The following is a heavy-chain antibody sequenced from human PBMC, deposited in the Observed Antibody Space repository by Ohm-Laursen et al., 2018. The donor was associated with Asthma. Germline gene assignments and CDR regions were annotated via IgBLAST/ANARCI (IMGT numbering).Heavy chain of an antibody. D-gene: IGHD5-18*01. Sequence: SLRLSCAASGFTFESYWMNWVRQAPGKGLEWVSSISSGSSYINYADSVKGRFTISRDDGKNSLYLQMNSLRDEDTAIYYCASIQGYSYGPDYWGQGTLVTVSS. J-gene: IGHJ4*02. CDR3: ASIQGYSYGPDY. V-gene: IGHV3-21*01. CDR1: GFTFESYW. CDR2: ISSGSSYI.